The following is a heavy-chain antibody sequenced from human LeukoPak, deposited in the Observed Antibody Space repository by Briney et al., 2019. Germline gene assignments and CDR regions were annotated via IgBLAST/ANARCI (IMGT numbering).Heavy chain of an antibody. D-gene: IGHD3-22*01. V-gene: IGHV4-39*07. CDR2: IYYSGST. CDR1: VGSISSSSYY. Sequence: SETLSLTCAVPVGSISSSSYYWGWIRQPPGKGLEWIGSIYYSGSTYYNPSLKSRVTISVDTSKNQFSLKLRSVTAADTAVYYCARGIVVVIDPWGQGTLVTVSS. CDR3: ARGIVVVIDP. J-gene: IGHJ5*02.